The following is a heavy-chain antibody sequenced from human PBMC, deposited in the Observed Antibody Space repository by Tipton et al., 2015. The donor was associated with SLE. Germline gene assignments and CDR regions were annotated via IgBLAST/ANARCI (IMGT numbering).Heavy chain of an antibody. Sequence: TLSLTCTVSGGSVSSSSRYWAWIRPPPGKGLEWIGSIYYTGATTYYNSFLKSRVTMSVDTSKNQFSLRLTSVIAADTAVYYCARLHGYSYGLNWFDPWGQGTLISVSS. J-gene: IGHJ5*02. CDR2: IYYTGATT. V-gene: IGHV4-39*07. D-gene: IGHD5-18*01. CDR3: ARLHGYSYGLNWFDP. CDR1: GGSVSSSSRY.